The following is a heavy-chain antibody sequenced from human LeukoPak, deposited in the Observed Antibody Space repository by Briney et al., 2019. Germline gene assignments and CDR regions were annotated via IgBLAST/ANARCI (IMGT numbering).Heavy chain of an antibody. Sequence: GASVKVSCKASGYTFTSYGISWVRQAPGQGLEWMGWINAYNGNTNYAQKLQGRVTMTTDTSTSTAYMELRSLRSDDTAVYYCARGSGYCSSTSCYPFDYWGQGTLVTVSS. CDR1: GYTFTSYG. J-gene: IGHJ4*02. V-gene: IGHV1-18*01. CDR2: INAYNGNT. CDR3: ARGSGYCSSTSCYPFDY. D-gene: IGHD2-2*01.